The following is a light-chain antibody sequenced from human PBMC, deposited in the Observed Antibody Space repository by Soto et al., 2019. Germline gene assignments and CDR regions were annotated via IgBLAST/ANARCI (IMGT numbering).Light chain of an antibody. CDR2: WAS. J-gene: IGKJ3*01. Sequence: DIVMTQSPDSLAVSLGERATINCKSSQSLLYSSNSKNYLAWYQQKPGQPPKLLIYWASTRESGVPDRFSGSGSGTDFTLTISSLQAEEVAVYSCQQYYSTPITFGPGTKVDIK. CDR3: QQYYSTPIT. CDR1: QSLLYSSNSKNY. V-gene: IGKV4-1*01.